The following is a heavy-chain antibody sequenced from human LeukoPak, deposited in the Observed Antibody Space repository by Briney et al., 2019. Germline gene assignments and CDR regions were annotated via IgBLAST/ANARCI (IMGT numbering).Heavy chain of an antibody. V-gene: IGHV3-23*01. CDR3: AKGDPYITRLDY. CDR1: GFTFSSYA. CDR2: ISGSGGST. Sequence: GSLRLSRAASGFTFSSYAMSWVRQAPGKGLEWVSAISGSGGSTYYADSVKGRFTISRDNSKSTLYLQMNSLRAEDTAVYYCAKGDPYITRLDYWGQGTLVTVSS. D-gene: IGHD3-10*01. J-gene: IGHJ4*02.